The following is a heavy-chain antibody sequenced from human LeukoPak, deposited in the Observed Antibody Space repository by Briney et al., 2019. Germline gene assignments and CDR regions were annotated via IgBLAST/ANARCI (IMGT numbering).Heavy chain of an antibody. CDR3: VRDRNNNYFDY. Sequence: GRSLKLSCAASGFAFHIYGMRWVRQAPGKGLEWVAFIWSDGTKQFYADSAKGRFTISRDNSNNTVYLHMNSLKAEDTALYYCVRDRNNNYFDYWGQGTLLTVSS. CDR1: GFAFHIYG. D-gene: IGHD1-14*01. J-gene: IGHJ4*02. CDR2: IWSDGTKQ. V-gene: IGHV3-33*01.